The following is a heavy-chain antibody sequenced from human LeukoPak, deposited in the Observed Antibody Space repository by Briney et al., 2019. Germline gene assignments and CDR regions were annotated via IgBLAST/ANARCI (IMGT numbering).Heavy chain of an antibody. CDR1: GFTFSSYA. J-gene: IGHJ4*02. Sequence: GGSLRLSCAASGFTFSSYAMSWVRQAPGKGLEWVSAISGSGGSTYYADSVKGRFTISRDNYKNTLYLQMNSLRAEDTAVYYCAKDLIPSRYSGTKRGFDYWGQGTLVTVSS. CDR2: ISGSGGST. V-gene: IGHV3-23*01. D-gene: IGHD1-26*01. CDR3: AKDLIPSRYSGTKRGFDY.